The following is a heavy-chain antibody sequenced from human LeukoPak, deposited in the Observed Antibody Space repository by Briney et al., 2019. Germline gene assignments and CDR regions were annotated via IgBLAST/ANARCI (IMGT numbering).Heavy chain of an antibody. V-gene: IGHV3-48*02. D-gene: IGHD3-10*01. CDR3: ARDYRRRHSDSYG. J-gene: IGHJ3*01. CDR1: GFSISRYG. Sequence: SGGSLSLSCAGSGFSISRYGMNWVRQAPGKGLEWLSYIRSDSSTKYYADSVEGRFTISRDNAQNSLYLQMNSLRDEDSGVYFCARDYRRRHSDSYGGGQGTMVTVSS. CDR2: IRSDSSTK.